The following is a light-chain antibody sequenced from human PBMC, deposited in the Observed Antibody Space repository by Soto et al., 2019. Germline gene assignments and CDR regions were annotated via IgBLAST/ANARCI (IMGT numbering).Light chain of an antibody. CDR1: NSNIGAGFD. CDR3: QSYDSSLSGPVV. J-gene: IGLJ2*01. Sequence: QSVLTQPPSVSGAPGQRVTISCTGSNSNIGAGFDVNWYQHLPGTAPKLLIYGDTIRPSGVPDRFSGSKSATSASLAIAGLQVEDGGDYYCQSYDSSLSGPVVFGGGTQLTVL. V-gene: IGLV1-40*01. CDR2: GDT.